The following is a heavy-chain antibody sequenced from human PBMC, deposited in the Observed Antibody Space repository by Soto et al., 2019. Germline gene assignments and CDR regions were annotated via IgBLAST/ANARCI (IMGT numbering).Heavy chain of an antibody. V-gene: IGHV3-21*01. CDR3: ARGGIAARVY. D-gene: IGHD6-25*01. Sequence: EVQLVESGGGLVKPGGSLRLSCAASGFTFSSYSMNWVRQAPGKGLEWVSSISSSSSYIYYADSVKGRFTISRDNATNSLYLQMNSLRAEDTAVYYCARGGIAARVYWGQGTLVTVSS. CDR2: ISSSSSYI. CDR1: GFTFSSYS. J-gene: IGHJ4*02.